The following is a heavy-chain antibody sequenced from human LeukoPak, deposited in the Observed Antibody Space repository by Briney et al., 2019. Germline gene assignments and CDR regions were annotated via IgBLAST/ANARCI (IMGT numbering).Heavy chain of an antibody. CDR2: INTDGSST. D-gene: IGHD6-6*01. CDR1: GFTFSSYW. CDR3: ARPIAARPTYFDY. V-gene: IGHV3-74*01. Sequence: GGSLRLSCAASGFTFSSYWMHWVRQAPGKGLVWVSRINTDGSSTSYADSVKGRFTISRDNAKNTLYLQMNSLRAEDTAVYYCARPIAARPTYFDYWGQGTLVTVSS. J-gene: IGHJ4*02.